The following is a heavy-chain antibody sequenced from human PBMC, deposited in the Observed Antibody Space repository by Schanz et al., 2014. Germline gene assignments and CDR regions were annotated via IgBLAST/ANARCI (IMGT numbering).Heavy chain of an antibody. CDR3: VRDGPPCGGDCQNRFGP. V-gene: IGHV3-21*01. D-gene: IGHD2-21*02. J-gene: IGHJ5*02. CDR1: GFTFSSFS. Sequence: EVQLVESGGGFVQPGGSLRLSCAASGFTFSSFSMHWVRRPPGGGLQWVSSINSISTYIRYADSVRGRFTVSRDNANNPLFLQMDSLGVEDPALYYCVRDGPPCGGDCQNRFGPWGQGTLVTVSS. CDR2: INSISTYI.